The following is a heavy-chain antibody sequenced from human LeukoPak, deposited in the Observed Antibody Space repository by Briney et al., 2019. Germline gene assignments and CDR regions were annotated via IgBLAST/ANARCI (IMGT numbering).Heavy chain of an antibody. V-gene: IGHV4-34*01. Sequence: PSETLSLTCAVYGGSFGGYYWSWIRQPPGKGLEWIGEINHSGSTNYNPSLKSRVTISVDTSKNQFSLKLSSVTAADTAVYYCARVQGRGIAAAGTFDPWGQGTLVTVSS. D-gene: IGHD6-13*01. J-gene: IGHJ5*02. CDR3: ARVQGRGIAAAGTFDP. CDR2: INHSGST. CDR1: GGSFGGYY.